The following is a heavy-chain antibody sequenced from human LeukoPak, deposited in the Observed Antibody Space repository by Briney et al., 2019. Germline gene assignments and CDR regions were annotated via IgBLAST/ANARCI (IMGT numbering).Heavy chain of an antibody. J-gene: IGHJ6*03. CDR3: AKDGFIAAAGLPGVYYYYYMDV. CDR1: GFTFSSYG. CDR2: IRSDGSIK. V-gene: IGHV3-30*02. Sequence: GGSLRLSCAASGFTFSSYGMHWVRQAPGKGLEWVAFIRSDGSIKYYADSVKGRFTISRDNSKNTLYLQMNSLRAEDTAVYYCAKDGFIAAAGLPGVYYYYYMDVWGKGTTVTVSS. D-gene: IGHD6-13*01.